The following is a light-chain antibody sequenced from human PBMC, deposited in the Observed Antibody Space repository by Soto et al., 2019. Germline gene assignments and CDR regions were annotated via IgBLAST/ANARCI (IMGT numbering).Light chain of an antibody. CDR2: DAS. V-gene: IGKV3D-11*01. J-gene: IGKJ4*01. CDR3: QQRYNWPLT. CDR1: QGVSDY. Sequence: EVVLTQSPAILSLSPGERATLSCRANQGVSDYLAWYQQKPGQAPRLLIYDASDRATGIPDRFSGRGSGTDFTLTISSLEPEDFAVYYCQQRYNWPLTFGGGTKVDIK.